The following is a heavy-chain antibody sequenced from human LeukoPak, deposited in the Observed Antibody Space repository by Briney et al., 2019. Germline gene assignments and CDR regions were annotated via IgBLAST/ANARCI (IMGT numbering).Heavy chain of an antibody. CDR2: IRYDGSNK. CDR3: AKDRASGYSYVPFDY. J-gene: IGHJ4*02. V-gene: IGHV3-30*02. CDR1: GFTFSSYG. Sequence: GGSLRLSCAASGFTFSSYGMHWVRQAPGKGLEWAAFIRYDGSNKYYADSVKGRFTISRDNSKNTLYLQMNSLRAEDTAVYYCAKDRASGYSYVPFDYWGQGTLVTVSS. D-gene: IGHD5-18*01.